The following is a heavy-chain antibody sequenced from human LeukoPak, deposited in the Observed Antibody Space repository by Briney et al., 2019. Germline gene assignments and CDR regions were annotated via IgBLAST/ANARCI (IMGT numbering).Heavy chain of an antibody. J-gene: IGHJ6*02. V-gene: IGHV3-48*04. D-gene: IGHD5-12*01. CDR2: ISSSGSTI. CDR3: ARGGGYTIMGDYYYYYGMDV. CDR1: GFTFSSYA. Sequence: GALRLSCAASGFTFSSYAMSWVRQAPGKGLEWVSYISSSGSTIYYADSVKGRFTISRDNAKNSLYLQMNNLRAEDTAVYYCARGGGYTIMGDYYYYYGMDVWGQGTTVTVSS.